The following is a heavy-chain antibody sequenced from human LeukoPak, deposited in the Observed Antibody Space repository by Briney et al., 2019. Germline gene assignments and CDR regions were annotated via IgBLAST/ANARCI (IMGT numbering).Heavy chain of an antibody. J-gene: IGHJ4*02. V-gene: IGHV3-23*01. CDR2: TSGSGGST. Sequence: GGSLRLSCAASGFTFSSYAMSWVRQAPGKGLEWVSGTSGSGGSTYYTDPVKGRFTISRDNSKNTLYLQMNSLRAEDTAVYYCAKYSTTWYDYFEYWGQGILVTVSS. CDR3: AKYSTTWYDYFEY. D-gene: IGHD2-2*01. CDR1: GFTFSSYA.